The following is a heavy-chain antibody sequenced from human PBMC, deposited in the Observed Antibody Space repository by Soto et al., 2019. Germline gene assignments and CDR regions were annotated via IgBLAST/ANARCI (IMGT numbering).Heavy chain of an antibody. Sequence: QVQLVQSGAEVKKPGSSVKVSCKASGATFSGYAINWVRQATGQGLEWLGIIVPIFETLNYAERFQGRVAITADESTTTVYMELTNLTHEDTAVYYCVVMGNVAVSNPRSFDYWGQGTQVTVSS. CDR3: VVMGNVAVSNPRSFDY. CDR1: GATFSGYA. D-gene: IGHD6-19*01. CDR2: IVPIFETL. V-gene: IGHV1-69*18. J-gene: IGHJ4*02.